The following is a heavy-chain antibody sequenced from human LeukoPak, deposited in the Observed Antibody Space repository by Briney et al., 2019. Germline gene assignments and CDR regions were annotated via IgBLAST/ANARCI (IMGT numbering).Heavy chain of an antibody. J-gene: IGHJ3*02. Sequence: GGSLRLSCAASGFTFKSFEMIWVRQAPGKGLEWVANIKQDGSEKYYVDSVKGRFTISRDNAKNSLYLQMNSLRAEDTAVYYCARDWMATTRDAFDIWGQGTMVTVSS. D-gene: IGHD5-24*01. CDR1: GFTFKSFE. CDR2: IKQDGSEK. CDR3: ARDWMATTRDAFDI. V-gene: IGHV3-7*01.